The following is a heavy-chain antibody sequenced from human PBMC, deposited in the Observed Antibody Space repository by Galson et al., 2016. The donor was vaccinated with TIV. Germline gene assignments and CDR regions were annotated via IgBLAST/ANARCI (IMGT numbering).Heavy chain of an antibody. CDR2: IDPDDSET. J-gene: IGHJ6*02. D-gene: IGHD3-3*01. CDR3: ARQAGRGYGLDV. V-gene: IGHV5-51*01. CDR1: GYPFSSWW. Sequence: QSGAEVKKPGEALKISCKGSGYPFSSWWIAWVRQMPGKGLEWMGKIDPDDSETGYSPSFQGQVTISVDKSTRTAFLQWRSLKASDTGMYYCARQAGRGYGLDVWGLGTTVIVS.